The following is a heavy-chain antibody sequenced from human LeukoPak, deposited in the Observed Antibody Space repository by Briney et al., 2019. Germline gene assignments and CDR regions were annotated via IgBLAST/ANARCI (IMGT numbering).Heavy chain of an antibody. CDR2: ISGSGDST. CDR3: ARNVSGQYFDI. J-gene: IGHJ2*01. D-gene: IGHD2/OR15-2a*01. V-gene: IGHV3-23*01. Sequence: GGSLRLSCAASGFTFSSYAMNWVRQAPGKGLECISAISGSGDSTYYADSVKGRFTISRDKSKHTLYLQMNSLRTEDTAVYYCARNVSGQYFDIWGRGTLVTVSS. CDR1: GFTFSSYA.